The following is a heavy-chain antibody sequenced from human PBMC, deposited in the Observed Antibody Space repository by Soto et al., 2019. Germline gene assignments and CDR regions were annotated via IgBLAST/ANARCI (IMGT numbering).Heavy chain of an antibody. CDR2: INSDGSST. Sequence: GGSLRLSCAASGFTFSSYWMHWVRQAPGKGLVWVSRINSDGSSTSYADSVKGRFTISRDNAKNTLYLQMNSLRAEDTAVYYCARDHGGSGFYYYRCIDVWGQGTTVTVSS. V-gene: IGHV3-74*01. CDR1: GFTFSSYW. J-gene: IGHJ6*02. CDR3: ARDHGGSGFYYYRCIDV. D-gene: IGHD2-15*01.